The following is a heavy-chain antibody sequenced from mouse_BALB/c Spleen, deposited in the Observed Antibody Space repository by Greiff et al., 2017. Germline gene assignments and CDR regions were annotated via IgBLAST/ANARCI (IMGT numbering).Heavy chain of an antibody. D-gene: IGHD2-4*01. CDR2: IWAGGST. CDR3: ARLSTMITTYYAMDY. V-gene: IGHV2-9*02. J-gene: IGHJ4*01. Sequence: QVQLQQSGPGLVAPSQSLSITCTVSGFSLTSYGVHWVRQPPGKGLEWLGVIWAGGSTNYNSALMSRLSISKDNSKSQVFLKMNSLQTDDTAMYYCARLSTMITTYYAMDYWGQGTSVTVSS. CDR1: GFSLTSYG.